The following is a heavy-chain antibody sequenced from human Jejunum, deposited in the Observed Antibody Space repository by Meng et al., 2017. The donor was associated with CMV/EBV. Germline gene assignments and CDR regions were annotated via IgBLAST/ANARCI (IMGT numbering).Heavy chain of an antibody. J-gene: IGHJ4*02. V-gene: IGHV2-5*01. Sequence: VSGLSPTATGGAGAWLRQPPGKALEWLALILWNNDKRYSSYFRSRLTITKDTSKNQVFLTMTNMDPVDTGTYYCAHRLDYRPIDYWGQGTLVTVSS. CDR1: GLSPTATGGA. CDR2: ILWNNDK. D-gene: IGHD3/OR15-3a*01. CDR3: AHRLDYRPIDY.